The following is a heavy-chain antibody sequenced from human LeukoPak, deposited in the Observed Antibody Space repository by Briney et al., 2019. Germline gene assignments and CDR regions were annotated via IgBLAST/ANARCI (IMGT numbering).Heavy chain of an antibody. Sequence: PSETLSHTCSVSGGSISSRTYYWGWIRQPPGKGLERIGSIYYSGSTYYNPSLKSRVTISVDTSKNQFSLKLSSVTAADTAVYYCAGTPYYGSGSSPDYWGQGTLVTVSS. D-gene: IGHD3-10*01. V-gene: IGHV4-39*07. CDR3: AGTPYYGSGSSPDY. CDR1: GGSISSRTYY. CDR2: IYYSGST. J-gene: IGHJ4*02.